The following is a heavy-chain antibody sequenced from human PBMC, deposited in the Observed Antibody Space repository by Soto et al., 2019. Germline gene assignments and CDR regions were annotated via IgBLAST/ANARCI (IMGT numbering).Heavy chain of an antibody. J-gene: IGHJ6*03. CDR1: GYTFTSYD. Sequence: ASVKVSCKASGYTFTSYDINWVRQATGQGLEWMGWMNPNSGNTGYAQKFQGRVTMTRNTSISTAYMELSSLRSEDTAVYYCARNYDFWSGYVYYYYMDVWGKGTTVTVSS. D-gene: IGHD3-3*01. CDR3: ARNYDFWSGYVYYYYMDV. V-gene: IGHV1-8*01. CDR2: MNPNSGNT.